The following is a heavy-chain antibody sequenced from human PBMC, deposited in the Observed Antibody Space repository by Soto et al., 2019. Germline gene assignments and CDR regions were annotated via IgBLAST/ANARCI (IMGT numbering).Heavy chain of an antibody. CDR1: GFTVSSNY. D-gene: IGHD4-17*01. V-gene: IGHV3-53*01. CDR3: ARVYGYLPSYFDY. Sequence: AGGSLRLSCAASGFTVSSNYMSWVRQAPGKGLEWVSVIYSGGSTYYADSVKGRFTISRDNSKNTLYLQMNSLRVEDTAVYFCARVYGYLPSYFDYWGQGILVTVSS. J-gene: IGHJ4*01. CDR2: IYSGGST.